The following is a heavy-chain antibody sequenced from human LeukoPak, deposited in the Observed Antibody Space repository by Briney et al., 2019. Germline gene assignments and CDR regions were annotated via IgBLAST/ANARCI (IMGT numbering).Heavy chain of an antibody. V-gene: IGHV3-21*01. Sequence: GGSLRLSCAASGFTFSSYSMNWVRQAQGKGLEWVSSISSSSSYIYYADSVKGRFTISRDNSKNTLYLQLNSLRAEDTAVYYCAKGKSSSSSLDYWGQGTLVTVSS. D-gene: IGHD6-6*01. CDR1: GFTFSSYS. CDR2: ISSSSSYI. CDR3: AKGKSSSSSLDY. J-gene: IGHJ4*02.